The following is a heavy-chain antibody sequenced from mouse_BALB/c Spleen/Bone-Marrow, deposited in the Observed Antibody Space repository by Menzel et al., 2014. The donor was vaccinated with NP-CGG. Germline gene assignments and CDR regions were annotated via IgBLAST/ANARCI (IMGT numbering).Heavy chain of an antibody. D-gene: IGHD2-10*02. CDR1: GYPFSSYW. J-gene: IGHJ2*01. Sequence: QVQLQQSGAELVRPGSSVKISCKASGYPFSSYWMNWVKPRPGQGLEWIGQIYPGDGETNYNGKFKGNATLTADKSSSTAYMQLISLTSEDSAVYFCARKYGDYWGQGTTRTVAS. V-gene: IGHV1-80*01. CDR2: IYPGDGET. CDR3: ARKYGDY.